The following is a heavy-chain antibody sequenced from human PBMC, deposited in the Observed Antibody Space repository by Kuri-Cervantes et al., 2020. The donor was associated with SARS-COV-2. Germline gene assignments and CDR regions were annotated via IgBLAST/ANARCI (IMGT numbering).Heavy chain of an antibody. CDR2: IRSKAYGGTT. J-gene: IGHJ4*02. D-gene: IGHD3-22*01. Sequence: GESLKISRAASGFTFDDYGMSWVRQAPGKGLEWVGFIRSKAYGGTTEYAASVKGRFTISRDDSKSIAYLQMNSLKTEDTAVYYCTRLAVGYDSSGYFFDYWGQGTLVTVSS. CDR3: TRLAVGYDSSGYFFDY. V-gene: IGHV3-49*04. CDR1: GFTFDDYG.